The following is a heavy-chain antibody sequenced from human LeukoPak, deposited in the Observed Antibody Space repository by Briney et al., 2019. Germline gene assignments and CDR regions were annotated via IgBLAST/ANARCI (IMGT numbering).Heavy chain of an antibody. CDR1: GGTFSSYA. D-gene: IGHD4-23*01. CDR3: AKARWYFFDY. Sequence: SVKVSCKASGGTFSSYAISWVRQAPGQGLEWMGGIIPVFGTSNYAQKFQGRVTITADESTRTAYMELSSLRSEDTAVYYCAKARWYFFDYWGQGTLVTVSS. V-gene: IGHV1-69*13. J-gene: IGHJ4*02. CDR2: IIPVFGTS.